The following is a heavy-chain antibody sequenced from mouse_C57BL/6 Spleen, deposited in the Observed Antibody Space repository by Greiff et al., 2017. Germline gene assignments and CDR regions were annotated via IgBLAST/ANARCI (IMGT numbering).Heavy chain of an antibody. CDR3: TYDSSGGYFDV. D-gene: IGHD1-1*01. V-gene: IGHV14-4*01. J-gene: IGHJ1*03. Sequence: VQLQQSGAELVRPGASVKLSCTASGFNIKDDYMHWVKQRPEQGLEWIGWIDPENGATEYAAKFQGKATITADTSSNTAYLQLSSLTSEDTAVYYCTYDSSGGYFDVWGTGTTVTVSS. CDR1: GFNIKDDY. CDR2: IDPENGAT.